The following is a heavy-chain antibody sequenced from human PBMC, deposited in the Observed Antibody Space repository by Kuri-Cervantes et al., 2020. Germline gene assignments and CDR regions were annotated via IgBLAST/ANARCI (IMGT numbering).Heavy chain of an antibody. D-gene: IGHD5-12*01. Sequence: ASVKVSCKASGYTFTGYYMHWVRQAPGRGLEWMGWISVYNGNTNYAQKFQGRVTMTTDTPTSTAYMELRSPRADDTAVYYCARGVSGYDPYYYYMDVWGKGTTVTVSS. J-gene: IGHJ6*03. CDR1: GYTFTGYY. V-gene: IGHV1-18*04. CDR3: ARGVSGYDPYYYYMDV. CDR2: ISVYNGNT.